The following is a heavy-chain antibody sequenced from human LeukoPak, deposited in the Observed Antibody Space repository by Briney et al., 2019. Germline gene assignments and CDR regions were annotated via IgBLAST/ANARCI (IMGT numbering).Heavy chain of an antibody. J-gene: IGHJ5*02. CDR3: ARVVRGVVTSNWFDP. CDR2: VAYSGSS. CDR1: GDSLNTYY. D-gene: IGHD2-21*02. Sequence: PSETLSLTCTVSGDSLNTYYWTWLRQTPGKGREWIGFVAYSGSSNYTPSLKSPVSISIDTSKNQFSLALPSVTPADTAVYYCARVVRGVVTSNWFDPWGQGTLVTVSS. V-gene: IGHV4-59*01.